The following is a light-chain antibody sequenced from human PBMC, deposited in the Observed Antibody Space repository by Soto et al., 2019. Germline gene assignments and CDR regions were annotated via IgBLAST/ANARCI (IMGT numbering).Light chain of an antibody. Sequence: EIVLTQSPATLSLSPGERATLSCRASQSVSSYLAWYQQKPGQAPRLLIYDASNRATGIPAKFSGSGAGTDYGLTISSLEPEDFVVYYCKQRSNWAGACGGGTKVEIK. CDR3: KQRSNWAGA. CDR1: QSVSSY. CDR2: DAS. J-gene: IGKJ4*01. V-gene: IGKV3-11*01.